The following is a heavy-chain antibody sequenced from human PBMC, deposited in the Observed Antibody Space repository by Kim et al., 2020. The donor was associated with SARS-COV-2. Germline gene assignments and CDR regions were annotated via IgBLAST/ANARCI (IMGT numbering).Heavy chain of an antibody. CDR3: AKDGGVVVPAARIYYSYYYGLDV. CDR2: ISGSGGST. J-gene: IGHJ6*02. CDR1: GFTFSSYA. D-gene: IGHD2-2*01. Sequence: GGSLRLSCAASGFTFSSYAMNWVRQAPGEGLEWVSSISGSGGSTYYADSVKGRFTISRDNSKNTLYLQMNSLRAEDTAVYYCAKDGGVVVPAARIYYSYYYGLDVWGQGTTVTVSS. V-gene: IGHV3-23*01.